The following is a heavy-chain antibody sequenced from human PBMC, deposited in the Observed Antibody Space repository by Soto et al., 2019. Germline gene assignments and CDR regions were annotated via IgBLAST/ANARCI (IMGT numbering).Heavy chain of an antibody. Sequence: QVQLVQSGAEVKKPGASVKVSCKASGYTFTSYDINWVRQATGQGLEWMGWMNPNSGNTGYAQKFRGRVTMTRNTSISTAYMELSSLRSEDTAVYYCARGDYDFWSGYYKYYYYGMDVWGQGTTVTVSS. V-gene: IGHV1-8*01. CDR1: GYTFTSYD. D-gene: IGHD3-3*01. J-gene: IGHJ6*02. CDR3: ARGDYDFWSGYYKYYYYGMDV. CDR2: MNPNSGNT.